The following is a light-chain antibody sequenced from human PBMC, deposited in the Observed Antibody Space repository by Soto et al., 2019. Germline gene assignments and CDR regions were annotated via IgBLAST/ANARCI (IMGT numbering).Light chain of an antibody. J-gene: IGLJ2*01. CDR2: DVS. CDR3: SSYTTNNIPVV. Sequence: QSALTQPASVSGSPGQSITISCTGTSSDVGGYNYVSWYQHHPGKAPKVMIYDVSYRTSGVSNRFSGSKSGNTASLTISGLQAEDEADYYCSSYTTNNIPVVFGGGTKVTVL. V-gene: IGLV2-14*03. CDR1: SSDVGGYNY.